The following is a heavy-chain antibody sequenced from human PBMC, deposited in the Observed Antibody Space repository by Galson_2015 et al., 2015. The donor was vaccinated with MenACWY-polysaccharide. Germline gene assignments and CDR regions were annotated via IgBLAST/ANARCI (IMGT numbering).Heavy chain of an antibody. V-gene: IGHV2-5*02. J-gene: IGHJ5*02. Sequence: PALVKPTQPLTLPCTFSGFSLRTSGVGVGWICQPPGKALEWLALIYWADDKRYSPSLKSRLTITKDTSKNQVVLTMTNMDPVDTATYYCAHRAMVRGEGTTFDPWGQGTLVTVSS. D-gene: IGHD3-10*01. CDR1: GFSLRTSGVG. CDR2: IYWADDK. CDR3: AHRAMVRGEGTTFDP.